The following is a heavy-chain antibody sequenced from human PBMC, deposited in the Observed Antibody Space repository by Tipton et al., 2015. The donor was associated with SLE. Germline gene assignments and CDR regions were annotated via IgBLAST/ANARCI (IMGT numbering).Heavy chain of an antibody. V-gene: IGHV3-23*01. D-gene: IGHD2-21*01. J-gene: IGHJ5*02. CDR3: ARQPGEDYWWFDP. Sequence: SLRLSCAASGFTFSSYAMSWVRQAPGKGLEWVSAISGSGGSTYYADSVKGRFTISRDNSKNTLYLQMNSLRAEDTAVYYCARQPGEDYWWFDPWGQGTLVTVSS. CDR2: ISGSGGST. CDR1: GFTFSSYA.